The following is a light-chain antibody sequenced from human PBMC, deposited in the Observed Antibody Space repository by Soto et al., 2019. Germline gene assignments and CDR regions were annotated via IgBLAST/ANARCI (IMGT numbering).Light chain of an antibody. CDR2: GAS. V-gene: IGKV3-20*01. Sequence: DIVLTQSPGTLSLSPGERATLSCRASENVRSSYLAWYQQKPCQAPRLLISGASKRATGIPDRFSGSGSGTDFTLTIDSLEPEDFAVYHCQQYDYMWTFGQGTKVEIK. CDR3: QQYDYMWT. CDR1: ENVRSSY. J-gene: IGKJ1*01.